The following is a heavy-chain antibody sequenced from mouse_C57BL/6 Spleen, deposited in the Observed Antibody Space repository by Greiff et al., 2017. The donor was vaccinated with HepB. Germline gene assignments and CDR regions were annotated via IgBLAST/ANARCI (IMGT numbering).Heavy chain of an antibody. J-gene: IGHJ3*01. D-gene: IGHD6-2*01. Sequence: EVQLQESGGGLVKPGGSLKLSCAASGFTFSDYGMHWVRQAPEKGLEWVAYISSGSSTIYYADTVKGRFTISRDNAKNTLFLQMTSLRSEDTAMYYCASLLFFAYWGQGTLVTVSA. CDR2: ISSGSSTI. CDR3: ASLLFFAY. V-gene: IGHV5-17*01. CDR1: GFTFSDYG.